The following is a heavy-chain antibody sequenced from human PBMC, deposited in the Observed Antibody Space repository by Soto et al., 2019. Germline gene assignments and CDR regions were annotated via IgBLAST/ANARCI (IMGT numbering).Heavy chain of an antibody. CDR1: GSTFSSYA. V-gene: IGHV3-23*01. D-gene: IGHD4-17*01. Sequence: EVQLLESGGGLVQPGGSLRLSCAASGSTFSSYAMAWVRQAPGKGLEWVSGISGSGDATYYADSVKGRVTISRDNSKNTLYLQMNSLRAEDTAVYYCAKSYYGGNTGYFDLWGRGTLATVSS. J-gene: IGHJ2*01. CDR2: ISGSGDAT. CDR3: AKSYYGGNTGYFDL.